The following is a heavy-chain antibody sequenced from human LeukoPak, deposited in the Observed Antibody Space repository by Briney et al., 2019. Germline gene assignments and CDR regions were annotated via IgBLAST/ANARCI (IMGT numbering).Heavy chain of an antibody. CDR1: GFAFSRFW. CDR2: INEDGSEK. CDR3: AKGGHLDY. V-gene: IGHV3-7*01. Sequence: GGSLRLSCTVSGFAFSRFWMSWVRQAPGKGLEWVANINEDGSEKYYVDSVKGRFTISRDNAKNSLYLQMNSLRAEDTAVYYCAKGGHLDYWGQGTLVTVSS. J-gene: IGHJ4*02.